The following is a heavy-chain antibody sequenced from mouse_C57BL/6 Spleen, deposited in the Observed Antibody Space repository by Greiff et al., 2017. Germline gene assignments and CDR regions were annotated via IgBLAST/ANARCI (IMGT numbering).Heavy chain of an antibody. Sequence: QVQLQQPGAELVRPGSSVKLSCKASGYTFTSYWMHWVKQRPIQGLEWIGNIDPSDCDTHYNPKFKNTATLTVYNSSSPAYMQLSSLTSEDSAVYYCAREYYGYFDYWGQGTTLTVAS. CDR3: AREYYGYFDY. V-gene: IGHV1-52*01. D-gene: IGHD1-1*01. J-gene: IGHJ2*01. CDR2: IDPSDCDT. CDR1: GYTFTSYW.